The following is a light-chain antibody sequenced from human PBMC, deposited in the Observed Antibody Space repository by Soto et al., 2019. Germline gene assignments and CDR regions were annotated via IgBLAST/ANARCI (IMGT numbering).Light chain of an antibody. CDR3: KQSKSFPLT. CDR2: AAS. J-gene: IGKJ4*01. CDR1: QTIDRW. Sequence: DIQMTQSPSTLSGSVGDRVTITCRASQTIDRWLAWYQQKPGKAPKVLIYAASSLRSGVPSRFSGSGSGTDFSLTINSLQPEDLATYYCKQSKSFPLTFGGGTKVDIK. V-gene: IGKV1-12*01.